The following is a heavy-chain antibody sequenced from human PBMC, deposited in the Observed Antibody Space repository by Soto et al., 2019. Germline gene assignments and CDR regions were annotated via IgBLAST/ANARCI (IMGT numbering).Heavy chain of an antibody. V-gene: IGHV4-39*01. D-gene: IGHD3-10*01. J-gene: IGHJ3*02. CDR3: AALTYYYGSGESAFDI. Sequence: SETLSLTCTVSGGSISSSSYYWGWIRQPPGNGLEWFGSIYYSGSTYYNPSLKGRVTISVYTSKNQFSLKLSSVTAADTAVYYCAALTYYYGSGESAFDIWGQGTMVTVSS. CDR1: GGSISSSSYY. CDR2: IYYSGST.